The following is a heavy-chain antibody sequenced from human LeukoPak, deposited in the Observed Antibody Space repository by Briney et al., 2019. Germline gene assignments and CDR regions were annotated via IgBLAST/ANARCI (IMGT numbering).Heavy chain of an antibody. CDR1: GFTFSNHW. CDR3: ARGISMDV. J-gene: IGHJ6*02. V-gene: IGHV3-74*01. CDR2: IKTDGSVT. Sequence: GGSLRLSCAASGFTFSNHWIHWVRQAPGKGLVWVSRIKTDGSVTNYADSVEGRFTISRDTAKNTVYLQMNSLRVEETAIYYCARGISMDVWGQGTTVTVSS.